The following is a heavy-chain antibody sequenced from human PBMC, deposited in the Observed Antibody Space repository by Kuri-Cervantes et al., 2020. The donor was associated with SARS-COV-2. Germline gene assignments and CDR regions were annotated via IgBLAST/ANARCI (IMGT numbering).Heavy chain of an antibody. CDR2: ISGSGGNT. J-gene: IGHJ4*02. CDR1: RFTFSSYA. D-gene: IGHD4/OR15-4a*01. Sequence: GESLKISCAASRFTFSSYAMSWVRQAPGKGLEWVSAISGSGGNTYYAASVKGRFTISRDNSKNTLYLQMNSLGAEDTAVYYCAPGARDFDSWGQGTLVTVSS. V-gene: IGHV3-23*01. CDR3: APGARDFDS.